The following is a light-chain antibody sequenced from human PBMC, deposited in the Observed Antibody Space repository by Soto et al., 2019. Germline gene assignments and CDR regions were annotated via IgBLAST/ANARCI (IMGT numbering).Light chain of an antibody. CDR3: QSYDSSSVV. CDR2: GNS. V-gene: IGLV1-40*01. Sequence: QSVLTQPPSVSGAPGQRVTISCTGSSSNIGAGYDVHWYQQLPGTAPKLLIYGNSNRPSGVPDRFSGSKSGTSASLAITGLQAEDEADDYCQSYDSSSVVFGGGTKLTVL. J-gene: IGLJ2*01. CDR1: SSNIGAGYD.